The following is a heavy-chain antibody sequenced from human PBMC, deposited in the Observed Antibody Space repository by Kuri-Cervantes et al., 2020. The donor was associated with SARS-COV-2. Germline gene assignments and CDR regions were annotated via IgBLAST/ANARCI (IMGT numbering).Heavy chain of an antibody. J-gene: IGHJ3*02. Sequence: SVKVSCKASGGTFSSYAINWVRQAPGQGLEWMGGIIPIFGTANYAQKFQGRVTITADESTSTAYMELSSLRSEDTAVYYCARPQGYCSGGSCPDAFDIWGQGTMVTVSS. V-gene: IGHV1-69*13. CDR3: ARPQGYCSGGSCPDAFDI. CDR2: IIPIFGTA. D-gene: IGHD2-15*01. CDR1: GGTFSSYA.